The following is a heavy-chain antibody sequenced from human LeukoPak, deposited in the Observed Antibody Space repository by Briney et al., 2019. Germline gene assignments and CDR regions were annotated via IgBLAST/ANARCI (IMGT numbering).Heavy chain of an antibody. CDR3: ARGVVITTWSYYFDY. V-gene: IGHV4-59*12. D-gene: IGHD3-22*01. Sequence: PSETLSLTCTVSGGSISSYYWSWIRQPPGKGLEWIGYIYYSGSTNYNPSLKSRVTMSVDTSKNQFSLKLSSVTAADTAVYYCARGVVITTWSYYFDYWGQGTLVTVSS. J-gene: IGHJ4*02. CDR1: GGSISSYY. CDR2: IYYSGST.